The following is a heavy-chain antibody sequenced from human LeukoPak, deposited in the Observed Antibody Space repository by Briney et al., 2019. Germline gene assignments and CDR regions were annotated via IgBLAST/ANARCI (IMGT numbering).Heavy chain of an antibody. Sequence: QPGGSLRLSCTTSGFTFGDYAMTWVRQAPGKGLEWVGFIRSEVYGGTPEYAASVKGRFTISRDDSKGIAYLQMNNLRPEDTAMYYCTRDQTPYYWGQGTLVTVSS. J-gene: IGHJ4*02. CDR2: IRSEVYGGTP. V-gene: IGHV3-49*04. CDR3: TRDQTPYY. CDR1: GFTFGDYA.